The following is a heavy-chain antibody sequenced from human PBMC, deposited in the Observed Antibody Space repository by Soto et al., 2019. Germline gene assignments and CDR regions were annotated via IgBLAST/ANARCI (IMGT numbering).Heavy chain of an antibody. J-gene: IGHJ3*02. CDR3: AGAGCSGCSCYGDGFDI. D-gene: IGHD2-15*01. CDR1: GSTFSSYD. CDR2: IGTAGDT. Sequence: GGSLKLSCATSGSTFSSYDLHRVRQATGKGLEWVSAIGTAGDTYYPGSVKGRFTISRENTKNSLYLQMNSLRAGDTAVYYCAGAGCSGCSCYGDGFDIWGQGTMVTVSS. V-gene: IGHV3-13*01.